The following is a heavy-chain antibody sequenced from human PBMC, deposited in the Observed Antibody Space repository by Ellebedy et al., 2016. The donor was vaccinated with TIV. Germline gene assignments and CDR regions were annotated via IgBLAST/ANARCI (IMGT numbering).Heavy chain of an antibody. J-gene: IGHJ5*02. CDR1: GFTFSSYW. CDR3: ARGAVTGMTTATFDP. D-gene: IGHD4-11*01. CDR2: INNGGSSK. V-gene: IGHV3-74*01. Sequence: GESLKISCAASGFTFSSYWMHWVRQAPGKGPVWVSRINNGGSSKSYADSVKGRFTISRDNAKHTLYLQMNRLRAEDTAVYYCARGAVTGMTTATFDPWGQGTLVTVSS.